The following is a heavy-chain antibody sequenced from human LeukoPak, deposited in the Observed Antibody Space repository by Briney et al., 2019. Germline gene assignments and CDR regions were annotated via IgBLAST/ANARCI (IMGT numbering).Heavy chain of an antibody. D-gene: IGHD4/OR15-4a*01. Sequence: PGGSLRLSCAASGFTFSRYWMSWVRQAPGKGLEWVANIKQDGSEKYYVDSVKGRFTISRDYVKNSLYLQVNSLRVEDTAVYYCARDYGGHPYGALDIWGRGTMVTVSS. CDR3: ARDYGGHPYGALDI. CDR1: GFTFSRYW. J-gene: IGHJ3*02. CDR2: IKQDGSEK. V-gene: IGHV3-7*01.